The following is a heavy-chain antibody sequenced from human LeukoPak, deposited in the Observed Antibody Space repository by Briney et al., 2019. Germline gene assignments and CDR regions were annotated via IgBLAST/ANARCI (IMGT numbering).Heavy chain of an antibody. J-gene: IGHJ4*02. V-gene: IGHV4-31*03. Sequence: SETLSLTCTVSGGSISSGGYYWSWIRQHPGKGPEWIGHIYYSGSTYYNPSLKSRVTISVDTSKNQFSLKLSSVTAADTAVYYCARVLQIYSSSWYRFDYWGQGTLVTVSS. CDR2: IYYSGST. D-gene: IGHD6-13*01. CDR1: GGSISSGGYY. CDR3: ARVLQIYSSSWYRFDY.